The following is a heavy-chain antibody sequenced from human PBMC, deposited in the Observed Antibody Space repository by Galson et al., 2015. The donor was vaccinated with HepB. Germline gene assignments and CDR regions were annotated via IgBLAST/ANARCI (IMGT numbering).Heavy chain of an antibody. V-gene: IGHV2-5*02. D-gene: IGHD2-2*01. CDR3: AHYTSSPQSYSFAS. CDR1: GFSLSTPGVG. Sequence: PALVKPTQTLTLTCTFSGFSLSTPGVGVGWIRQPPGEALEWLALIFWDDDKRYSTSLTSRLTITKDISKNQVVLTLTNMDPLDTATYYCAHYTSSPQSYSFASWGQRTLVTVSS. CDR2: IFWDDDK. J-gene: IGHJ4*02.